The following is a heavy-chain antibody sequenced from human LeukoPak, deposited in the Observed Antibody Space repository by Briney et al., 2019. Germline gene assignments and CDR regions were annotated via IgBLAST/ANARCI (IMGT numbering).Heavy chain of an antibody. Sequence: GESLKISCKGSGYSFTSYWIGWVRQMPGKGLEWMGIIYPGDSDTRYSPSFQGQVTISADKSISTAYLQWSSLKASDTAVYYCARAMEYDYTWGTYRVFDYWGQGTLVTVSS. CDR2: IYPGDSDT. CDR3: ARAMEYDYTWGTYRVFDY. D-gene: IGHD3-16*02. V-gene: IGHV5-51*01. J-gene: IGHJ4*02. CDR1: GYSFTSYW.